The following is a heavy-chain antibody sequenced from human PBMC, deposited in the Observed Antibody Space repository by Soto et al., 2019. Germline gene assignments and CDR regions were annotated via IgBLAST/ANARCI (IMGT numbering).Heavy chain of an antibody. Sequence: EVQLVESGGGLVKPGGSLRLSCAASGFTFSSYSMNWVRQAPGKGLEWVSSISSSSSYIYYADSVKGRFTISRDNATNSLSLQMNSPSAEDTAVYYCARGLVLRFIEWLSPLRYWAQGTLVT. D-gene: IGHD3-3*01. CDR2: ISSSSSYI. CDR3: ARGLVLRFIEWLSPLRY. CDR1: GFTFSSYS. J-gene: IGHJ4*02. V-gene: IGHV3-21*01.